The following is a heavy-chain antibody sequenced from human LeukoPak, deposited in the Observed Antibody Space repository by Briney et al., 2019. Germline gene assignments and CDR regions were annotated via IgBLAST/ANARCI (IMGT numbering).Heavy chain of an antibody. D-gene: IGHD2-2*01. J-gene: IGHJ4*02. Sequence: PGGSLRLSCAASGFTFSSYAMSWVRQAPGKGLEWVSAISGSGGSTYYADSVKGRFTISRDNAKNSLYLQMNSLRAEDTAVYYCARLGCSSTSCPWDYWGQGTLVTVSS. CDR1: GFTFSSYA. V-gene: IGHV3-23*01. CDR2: ISGSGGST. CDR3: ARLGCSSTSCPWDY.